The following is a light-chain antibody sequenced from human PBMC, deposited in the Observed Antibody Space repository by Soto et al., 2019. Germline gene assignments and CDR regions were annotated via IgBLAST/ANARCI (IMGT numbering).Light chain of an antibody. V-gene: IGKV1-27*01. CDR1: QGISNY. Sequence: DIQMTQSPSSLSASVGDRVTITCRASQGISNYLAWYQQKPGKVPMLLIYAASTLQSGVPSRFSGSGSGTDFTLTISRLQPEDVATYYCQKYNSAPRTFGQGTKVEIK. CDR2: AAS. J-gene: IGKJ1*01. CDR3: QKYNSAPRT.